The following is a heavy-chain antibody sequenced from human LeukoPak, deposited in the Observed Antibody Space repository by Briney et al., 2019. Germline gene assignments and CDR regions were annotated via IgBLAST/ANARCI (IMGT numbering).Heavy chain of an antibody. CDR3: ARDRPGGDTIDY. Sequence: PSETLSLTCAVYGGSFSGYYWSWIRQPPGKGLEWIGEINHSGSTNYNPSLKSRVTISVDTSKNQFSLKLSSVTAADTAVYYCARDRPGGDTIDYWGQGTLVTVSS. CDR2: INHSGST. J-gene: IGHJ4*02. CDR1: GGSFSGYY. D-gene: IGHD2-21*02. V-gene: IGHV4-34*01.